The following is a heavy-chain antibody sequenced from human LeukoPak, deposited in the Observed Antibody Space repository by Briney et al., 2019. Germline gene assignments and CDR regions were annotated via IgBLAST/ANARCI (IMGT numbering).Heavy chain of an antibody. V-gene: IGHV3-7*02. CDR3: ARGIHSSGYYYVIVPYFDY. Sequence: GGSLRLSCAASGFNFNTYWMSWVRQTPGKGLEWVANIKEDGSEKYYMDSVKGRFTISGDNVKNSLYLQMNSLRAEDTAIYYCARGIHSSGYYYVIVPYFDYWGQGALVTVSS. CDR1: GFNFNTYW. J-gene: IGHJ4*02. CDR2: IKEDGSEK. D-gene: IGHD3-22*01.